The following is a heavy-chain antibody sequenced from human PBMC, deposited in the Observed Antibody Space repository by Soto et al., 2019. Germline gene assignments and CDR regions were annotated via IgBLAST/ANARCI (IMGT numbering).Heavy chain of an antibody. Sequence: PGESLKLSYTGSGYSFTRYWIGWVRQMPGKGLEWMGIIYPGDSDTRYSPSFQGHVTISADKSISTAYLQWSSLKASDTAMYYCASSPRGYCSSTSCRELGNYYGMDVWGQGTTVTVSS. D-gene: IGHD2-2*01. CDR2: IYPGDSDT. CDR1: GYSFTRYW. V-gene: IGHV5-51*01. J-gene: IGHJ6*02. CDR3: ASSPRGYCSSTSCRELGNYYGMDV.